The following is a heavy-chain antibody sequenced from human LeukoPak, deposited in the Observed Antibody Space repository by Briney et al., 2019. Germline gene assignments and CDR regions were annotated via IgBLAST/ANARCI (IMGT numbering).Heavy chain of an antibody. V-gene: IGHV1-69*04. CDR3: ATHYYDSSGYYYPWDY. Sequence: GASVKVSCKASGGTFSSYAISWVRQAPGQGLEWMGRIIPIFGIANYAQKFQGGVTITADKSTSTAYMELSSLRSEDTAVYYCATHYYDSSGYYYPWDYWGQGTLVTASS. CDR1: GGTFSSYA. D-gene: IGHD3-22*01. J-gene: IGHJ4*02. CDR2: IIPIFGIA.